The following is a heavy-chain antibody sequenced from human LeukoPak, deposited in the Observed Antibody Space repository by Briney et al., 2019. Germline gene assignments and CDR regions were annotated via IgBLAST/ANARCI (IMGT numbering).Heavy chain of an antibody. Sequence: GGSLRLSCAPSSFAFRASAVHWLPPASEGGREGLGRIRGKAENYATRYSASVQGRFTISRDDFKDTVYLQLHSLRTEDTAVYFCTSYTPSAGDGFDPWGQGTLVTVSS. J-gene: IGHJ5*02. V-gene: IGHV3-73*01. CDR3: TSYTPSAGDGFDP. CDR1: SFAFRASA. D-gene: IGHD3-10*01. CDR2: IRGKAENYAT.